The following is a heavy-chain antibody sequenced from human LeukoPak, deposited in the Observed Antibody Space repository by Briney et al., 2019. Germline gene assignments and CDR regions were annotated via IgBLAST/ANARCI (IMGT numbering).Heavy chain of an antibody. CDR2: INPNSGGT. CDR1: GYTFTSYG. Sequence: ASVKVSCKASGYTFTSYGISWVRQAPGQGLEWMGWINPNSGGTNYAQKFQGRVTMTRDTSISTAYMELSRLRSDDTAVYYCAAGSIQLWFGYWGQGTPVTVSS. V-gene: IGHV1-2*02. D-gene: IGHD5-18*01. J-gene: IGHJ4*02. CDR3: AAGSIQLWFGY.